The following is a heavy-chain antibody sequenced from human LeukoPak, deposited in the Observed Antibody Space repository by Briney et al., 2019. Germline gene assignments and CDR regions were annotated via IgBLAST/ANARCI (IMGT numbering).Heavy chain of an antibody. D-gene: IGHD3-10*01. CDR1: GFTFSSYW. CDR2: IKQDGSEK. CDR3: AREPTSQYYYGSGTTDY. V-gene: IGHV3-7*03. Sequence: GGSLRLSCAATGFTFSSYWMSWVRQAPGKGLEWVANIKQDGSEKYYVDSVKGRFTISRDNAKNSLYLQMNSLRAEDTAVYCCAREPTSQYYYGSGTTDYWGQGTLVTVSS. J-gene: IGHJ4*02.